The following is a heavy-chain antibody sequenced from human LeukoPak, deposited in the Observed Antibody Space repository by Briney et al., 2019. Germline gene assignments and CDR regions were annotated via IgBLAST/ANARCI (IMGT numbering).Heavy chain of an antibody. CDR1: GGSISSYY. Sequence: SETLSLTCTVSGGSISSYYWSWVRQPAGKGLEWIGRTQTSGSTNYNPSLKSRVTMSGDTSKNQFSLKLSSVTAADTAVYYCAREAYYYDSSGYRRFDYWGQGTLVTVSS. CDR3: AREAYYYDSSGYRRFDY. V-gene: IGHV4-4*07. D-gene: IGHD3-22*01. CDR2: TQTSGST. J-gene: IGHJ4*02.